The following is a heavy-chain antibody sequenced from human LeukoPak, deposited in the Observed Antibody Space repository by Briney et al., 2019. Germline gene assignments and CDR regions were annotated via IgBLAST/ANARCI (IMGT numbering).Heavy chain of an antibody. Sequence: GGSLRLSCAASGFTFSSYAMSWVRQAPGKGMEWVSAISGSGGSTYYADSVKGRFTISRDNSKNTLYLQMNSLRAEDTAVYYCARSPTYYYDSSGYWDYWGQGTLVTVSS. V-gene: IGHV3-23*01. CDR2: ISGSGGST. CDR3: ARSPTYYYDSSGYWDY. D-gene: IGHD3-22*01. CDR1: GFTFSSYA. J-gene: IGHJ4*02.